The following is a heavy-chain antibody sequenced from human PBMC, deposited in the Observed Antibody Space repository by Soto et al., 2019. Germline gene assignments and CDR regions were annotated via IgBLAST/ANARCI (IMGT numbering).Heavy chain of an antibody. J-gene: IGHJ4*02. CDR1: GFIFRNYG. CDR2: ISYDGSKK. D-gene: IGHD3-10*01. Sequence: GGSLRLSCAASGFIFRNYGIHWVRQAPGKGLEWVTIISYDGSKKYYADSVKGRFTISRDDSRNMVYLQMNSLRGEDTAMYYCVRDGGDFDYWGQGTLVTVSS. V-gene: IGHV3-33*05. CDR3: VRDGGDFDY.